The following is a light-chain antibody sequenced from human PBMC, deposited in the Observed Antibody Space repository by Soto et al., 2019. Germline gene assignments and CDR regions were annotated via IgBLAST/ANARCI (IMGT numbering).Light chain of an antibody. J-gene: IGKJ2*01. Sequence: DIQMTQSPCTLSASVGDRVTITCRASQSISSWLAWYQQKPGKAPKLLIYKASSLESGVPSRFSGSGSGTEFTLTISSLQPDDFATYYCQQANSFPYTFGQGTKVDIK. CDR3: QQANSFPYT. CDR1: QSISSW. CDR2: KAS. V-gene: IGKV1-5*03.